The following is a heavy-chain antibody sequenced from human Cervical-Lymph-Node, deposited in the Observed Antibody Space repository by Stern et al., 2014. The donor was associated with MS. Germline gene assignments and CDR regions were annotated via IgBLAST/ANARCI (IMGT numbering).Heavy chain of an antibody. D-gene: IGHD3-10*01. V-gene: IGHV1-69*01. CDR3: ARGLASTITMDV. J-gene: IGHJ6*02. CDR2: IIPVFGTT. Sequence: MQLVESGAEVKKPGSSVKVSCKASGGTFSTYAITWVRQASGQGLEWMGRIIPVFGTTNYAQNFQGRVTITADESTSTAYMELSSLRSEDTAIYYCARGLASTITMDVWGRGTTVTVSS. CDR1: GGTFSTYA.